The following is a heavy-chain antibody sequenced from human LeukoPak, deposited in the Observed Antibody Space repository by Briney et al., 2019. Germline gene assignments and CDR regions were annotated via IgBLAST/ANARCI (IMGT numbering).Heavy chain of an antibody. J-gene: IGHJ3*02. D-gene: IGHD2-2*01. CDR2: FDPEDGET. V-gene: IGHV1-24*01. CDR1: GCTLTELS. Sequence: ASVKVSCKVSGCTLTELSMHWVRQAPGKGLEWMGGFDPEDGETIYARKFQGRVAMTEDTSTDTAYMELSSLRSEDTAVYYCATGIVVVPAATDDAFDIWGQGTMVTVSS. CDR3: ATGIVVVPAATDDAFDI.